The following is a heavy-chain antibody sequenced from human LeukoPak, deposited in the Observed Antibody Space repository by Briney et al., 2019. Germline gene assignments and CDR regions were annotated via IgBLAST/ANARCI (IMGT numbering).Heavy chain of an antibody. J-gene: IGHJ4*02. Sequence: KPGGPLRLSCAASGFTFSNAWMSWVRQAPGKGLEWVGRIKSKTDGGTTDYAAPVKGRFTISRDDSKNTLYLQMNSLKTEDTAVYYCTTEGEIVVVPAAIDCWGQGTLVTVSS. CDR1: GFTFSNAW. CDR3: TTEGEIVVVPAAIDC. V-gene: IGHV3-15*01. D-gene: IGHD2-2*01. CDR2: IKSKTDGGTT.